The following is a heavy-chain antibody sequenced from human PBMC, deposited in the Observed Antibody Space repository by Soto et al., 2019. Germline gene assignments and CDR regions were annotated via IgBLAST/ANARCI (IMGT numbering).Heavy chain of an antibody. V-gene: IGHV1-69*13. CDR1: GGTFSSYA. D-gene: IGHD2-15*01. CDR3: ARERGYCSGGSCYYYYYGMDV. J-gene: IGHJ6*02. CDR2: IIPIFGTA. Sequence: SVKVSCKASGGTFSSYAISWVRQAPGQGLEWMGGIIPIFGTANYAQKFQGRVTITADESTSTAYMELSSLRSEDTAVYYCARERGYCSGGSCYYYYYGMDVWGQGTTVTVSS.